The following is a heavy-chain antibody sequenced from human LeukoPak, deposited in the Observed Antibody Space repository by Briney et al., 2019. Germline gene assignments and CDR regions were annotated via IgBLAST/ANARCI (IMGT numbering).Heavy chain of an antibody. D-gene: IGHD6-13*01. CDR2: ISSNGGST. V-gene: IGHV3-64*04. CDR3: ARDQGWGQQVEMVLDY. CDR1: GFTFSSYA. Sequence: GGPLRLSCSASGFTFSSYAMHWVRQAPGKGLEYVSAISSNGGSTYYADSVKGRFTISRDNSKNTLYLQMNSLRAEDTAVYYCARDQGWGQQVEMVLDYWGQGTLVTVSS. J-gene: IGHJ4*02.